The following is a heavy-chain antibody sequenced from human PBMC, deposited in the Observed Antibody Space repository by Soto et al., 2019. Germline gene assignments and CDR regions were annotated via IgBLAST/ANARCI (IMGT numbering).Heavy chain of an antibody. Sequence: GGSLRLSCAASGFTVSSNYMSWVRQAPGKGLEWVSVIYSGGSTYYADSVKGRFTISRDNSKNTLYLQMNSLRAEDTAVYYCARDPIRSNSNPHGAGGMDVWGQGTTVTVSS. CDR1: GFTVSSNY. CDR2: IYSGGST. V-gene: IGHV3-53*01. D-gene: IGHD4-4*01. CDR3: ARDPIRSNSNPHGAGGMDV. J-gene: IGHJ6*02.